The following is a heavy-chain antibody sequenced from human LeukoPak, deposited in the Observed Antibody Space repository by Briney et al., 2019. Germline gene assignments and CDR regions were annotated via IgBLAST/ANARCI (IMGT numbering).Heavy chain of an antibody. V-gene: IGHV1-69*13. Sequence: SVKVSCKASGGTFSSYAISWVRQAPGQGLEWMGGIIPIFGTANYAQKLQGRVTITADESTSTAYMELRRLRSEDTAVYYCARGYCSSTSCSADYGMDVWGKGTTVTVSS. J-gene: IGHJ6*04. CDR1: GGTFSSYA. CDR2: IIPIFGTA. D-gene: IGHD2-2*01. CDR3: ARGYCSSTSCSADYGMDV.